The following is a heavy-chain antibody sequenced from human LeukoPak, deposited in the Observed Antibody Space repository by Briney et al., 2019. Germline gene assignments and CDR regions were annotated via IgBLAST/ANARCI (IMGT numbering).Heavy chain of an antibody. J-gene: IGHJ5*02. CDR1: GYPFISYY. CDR3: ARDNSVEDTAWWFDP. V-gene: IGHV1-46*01. CDR2: INPNGGGT. D-gene: IGHD4-23*01. Sequence: ASVKVSCKASGYPFISYYIHWVRQAPGQGLEWMGMINPNGGGTSYGQKFQGRVTMTRDMSTSTDYMELSSLRSEDTAVYYCARDNSVEDTAWWFDPWGQGTLVTVSS.